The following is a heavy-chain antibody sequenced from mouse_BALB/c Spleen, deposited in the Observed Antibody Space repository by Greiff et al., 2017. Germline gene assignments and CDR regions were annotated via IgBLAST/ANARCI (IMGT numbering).Heavy chain of an antibody. CDR2: INPYNDGT. Sequence: VQLQQSGPELVKPGASVKMSCKASGYTFTSYAMHWVKQKPGQGLEWIGDINPYNDGTKYNEKFNGKATLTSDKSSSTAYMELSSLTSEDSAVYYCEKSTRTETSSRYFDGWGAGTTVTVSS. CDR3: EKSTRTETSSRYFDG. CDR1: GYTFTSYA. V-gene: IGHV1-14*01. D-gene: IGHD4-1*01. J-gene: IGHJ1*01.